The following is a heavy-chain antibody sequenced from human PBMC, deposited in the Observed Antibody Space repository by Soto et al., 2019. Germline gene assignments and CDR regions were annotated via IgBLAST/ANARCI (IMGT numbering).Heavy chain of an antibody. CDR3: SRCGIRYHSIGYSLVLDGMDV. CDR2: TLPMLGTT. Sequence: QVQLVQSGAEVKKPESSVRVSCKASGGTFNSYAITWVRQAPGQGLEWMGGTLPMLGTTNYAEKFQGRVTIIADESTNTAYMELSSLSYDDPAADYCSRCGIRYHSIGYSLVLDGMDVWGQGTTVIVSS. D-gene: IGHD3-22*01. CDR1: GGTFNSYA. V-gene: IGHV1-69*12. J-gene: IGHJ6*02.